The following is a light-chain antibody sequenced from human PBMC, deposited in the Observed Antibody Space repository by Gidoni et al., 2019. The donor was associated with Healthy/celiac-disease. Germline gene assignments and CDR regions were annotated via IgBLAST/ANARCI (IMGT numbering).Light chain of an antibody. Sequence: SSELTQDPAVSVALGQTVRITCQGDSLRSYYASWYQQKPGQAPVLVIYGKNNRPSGIPDRFSGSSSGNTASLTITVAQAEDEADYYCNSRDSSGNPLYVFGTGTKVTVL. CDR3: NSRDSSGNPLYV. J-gene: IGLJ1*01. CDR1: SLRSYY. CDR2: GKN. V-gene: IGLV3-19*01.